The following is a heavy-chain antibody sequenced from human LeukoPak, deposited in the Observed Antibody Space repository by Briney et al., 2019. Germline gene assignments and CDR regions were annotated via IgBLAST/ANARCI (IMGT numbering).Heavy chain of an antibody. V-gene: IGHV3-23*01. Sequence: PGGSLRLSCAASGFTFSSYGMNWVRQAPGKGPEWVSAIGGRGGSTYYADSLGGRFTISRDNSKDMVYLQMNSLKVEDTATYYCGKEGGAWGQGTKVTVSS. CDR3: GKEGGA. CDR2: IGGRGGST. CDR1: GFTFSSYG. D-gene: IGHD3-16*01. J-gene: IGHJ5*02.